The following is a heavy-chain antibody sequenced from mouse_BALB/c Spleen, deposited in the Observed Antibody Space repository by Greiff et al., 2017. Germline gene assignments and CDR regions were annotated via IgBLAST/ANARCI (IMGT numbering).Heavy chain of an antibody. CDR3: ARSYDGYYAMDY. CDR1: GYSFTDYI. J-gene: IGHJ4*01. Sequence: VQLQQTGPELVKPGASVKISCKASGYSFTDYIMLWVKQSHGKSLEWIGNINPYYGSTSYNLKFKGKATLTVDKSSSTAYMQLNSLTSEDSAVYYCARSYDGYYAMDYWGQGTSVTVSS. D-gene: IGHD2-3*01. CDR2: INPYYGST. V-gene: IGHV1-39*01.